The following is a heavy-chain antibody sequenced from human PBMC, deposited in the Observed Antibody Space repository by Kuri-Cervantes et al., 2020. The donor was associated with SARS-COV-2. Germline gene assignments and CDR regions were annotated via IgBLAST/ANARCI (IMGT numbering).Heavy chain of an antibody. CDR1: GGSISSYY. CDR2: IYYSGST. D-gene: IGHD2-2*01. CDR3: ARGLEGYCSSTSCLRRGGNYYYYMDV. Sequence: SETLSLTCTVSGGSISSYYWSWIRQPPGKGLEWIGYIYYSGSTNYDPPLKSRVTISVDTSKNQFSLKLSSVTAADTAVYYCARGLEGYCSSTSCLRRGGNYYYYMDVWGKGTTVTVSS. J-gene: IGHJ6*03. V-gene: IGHV4-59*12.